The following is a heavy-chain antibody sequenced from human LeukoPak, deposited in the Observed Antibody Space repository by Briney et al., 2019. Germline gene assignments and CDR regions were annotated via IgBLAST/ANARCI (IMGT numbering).Heavy chain of an antibody. CDR1: GLSFSDAW. Sequence: PGGSLRLSCAVSGLSFSDAWMNWVRQAPGKGLEWVSVIYSGGSTYYADSVKGRFTISRDNSKNTLYLQMNSLRAEDTAVYYCARGEYQLPQGNWGQGTLVTVSS. V-gene: IGHV3-66*02. D-gene: IGHD2-2*01. CDR2: IYSGGST. J-gene: IGHJ4*02. CDR3: ARGEYQLPQGN.